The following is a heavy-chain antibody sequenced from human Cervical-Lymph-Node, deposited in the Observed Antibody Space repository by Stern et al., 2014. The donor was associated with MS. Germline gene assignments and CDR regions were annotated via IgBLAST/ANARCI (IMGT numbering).Heavy chain of an antibody. CDR1: GGTFDTYT. CDR2: IIPILGQA. CDR3: ARNRATISRMDV. V-gene: IGHV1-69*09. Sequence: VQLVESGAEVKKPGSSVKVSCKASGGTFDTYTVSWVRQAPGQGLEWVGRIIPILGQANYGQKFQGSVTITADNSMTTAYMELSSLRSEDTAVYYCARNRATISRMDVWGQGTTVTVSS. D-gene: IGHD5-12*01. J-gene: IGHJ6*02.